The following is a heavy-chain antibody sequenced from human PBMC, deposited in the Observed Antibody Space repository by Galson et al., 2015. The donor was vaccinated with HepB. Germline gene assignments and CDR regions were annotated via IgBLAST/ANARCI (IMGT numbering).Heavy chain of an antibody. Sequence: SLRLSCAASGFTFSSNWMSWVCQAPEKGLEWVANIKQDGSEKYYVDSVKGRFTISRGNSKNTLYLQMNSLRAEDTAVYYCARSGRGENCSGGSCVYYYYGMDVWGQGTTVTVSS. CDR2: IKQDGSEK. V-gene: IGHV3-7*01. D-gene: IGHD2-15*01. CDR3: ARSGRGENCSGGSCVYYYYGMDV. J-gene: IGHJ6*02. CDR1: GFTFSSNW.